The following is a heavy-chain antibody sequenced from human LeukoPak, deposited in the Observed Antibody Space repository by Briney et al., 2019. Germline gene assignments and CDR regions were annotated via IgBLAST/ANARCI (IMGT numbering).Heavy chain of an antibody. CDR3: AKWGDYDVLTGYYVSDY. V-gene: IGHV3-23*01. CDR2: ITGSGGNT. CDR1: GFTFSNYA. D-gene: IGHD3-9*01. Sequence: GGSLRLSCAASGFTFSNYAMSWVRQAPGKGLEWVSAITGSGGNTYYADSVKGRFTISRDNSKNTVFLKMNSLRAEDTAVYYCAKWGDYDVLTGYYVSDYWGQGTLVTVSS. J-gene: IGHJ4*02.